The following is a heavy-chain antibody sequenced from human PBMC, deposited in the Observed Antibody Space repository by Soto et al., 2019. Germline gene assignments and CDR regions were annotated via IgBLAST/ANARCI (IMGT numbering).Heavy chain of an antibody. CDR2: IYGHGNE. J-gene: IGHJ4*02. D-gene: IGHD1-26*01. V-gene: IGHV2-5*01. Sequence: QITLKESGPTLVKPTQTLTVTCSFSGFSLTTSAAGVGWIRQTPGKALEWLAVIYGHGNEQYSPSLNNRLTITTDTSNNQVVLTMTNMDPLDTATYYCAHRSYSGTYYFDSWGQGTLVTVSS. CDR1: GFSLTTSAAG. CDR3: AHRSYSGTYYFDS.